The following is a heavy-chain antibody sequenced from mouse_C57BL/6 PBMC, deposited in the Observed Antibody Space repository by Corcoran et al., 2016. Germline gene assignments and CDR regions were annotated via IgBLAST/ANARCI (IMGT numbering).Heavy chain of an antibody. V-gene: IGHV9-3*01. CDR2: INTYSGVP. CDR3: ARYRYGSSSYYAMDY. D-gene: IGHD1-1*01. J-gene: IGHJ4*01. Sequence: QIQLVQSGPELKKPGETVKISCKASGYTFTTYGMSWVRQAPGKGLKWMAWINTYSGVPTYADDFKGRFAFSLETSASTAYLQINNLKNEDTATYFCARYRYGSSSYYAMDYWGQGTSVTVSS. CDR1: GYTFTTYG.